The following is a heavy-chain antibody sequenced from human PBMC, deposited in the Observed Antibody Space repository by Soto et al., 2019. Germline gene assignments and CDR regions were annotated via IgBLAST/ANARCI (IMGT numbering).Heavy chain of an antibody. CDR3: ASWRLPGFDA. CDR1: GFTFSSYG. J-gene: IGHJ5*02. CDR2: IWYDGSNK. D-gene: IGHD4-17*01. Sequence: QVQLVESGGGVVQPGRSLRLSCAASGFTFSSYGMHWVRQAPGKGLEWVAVIWYDGSNKYYADSVKGRFTISRDNSKNTLYLQMNSLRAEDTAVHYCASWRLPGFDAWGQGTLVTVSS. V-gene: IGHV3-33*01.